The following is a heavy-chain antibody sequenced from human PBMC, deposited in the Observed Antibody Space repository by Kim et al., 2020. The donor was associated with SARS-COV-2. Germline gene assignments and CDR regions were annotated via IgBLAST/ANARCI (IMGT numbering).Heavy chain of an antibody. Sequence: GGSLRLSCAASGFTFSSYAMHWVRQAPGKGLEYVSAISSNGGSTYYANSVKGRFTISRDNSKNTLYLQMGSLRAEDMAVYYCARSYMTTVTTVDYWGQGT. J-gene: IGHJ4*02. D-gene: IGHD4-17*01. CDR1: GFTFSSYA. V-gene: IGHV3-64*01. CDR2: ISSNGGST. CDR3: ARSYMTTVTTVDY.